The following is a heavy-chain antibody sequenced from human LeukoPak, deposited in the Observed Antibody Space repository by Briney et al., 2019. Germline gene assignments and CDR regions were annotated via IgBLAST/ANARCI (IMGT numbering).Heavy chain of an antibody. J-gene: IGHJ4*02. Sequence: SETLSLTCTVSGGSISSYYWSWIRQPPGKGLEWIGYIYYSGSTNYNPSLKSRVTISVDTSKNQFSLKLSSVTAADTAVYYCARVLGREGYFDYWGQGTLVTVSS. CDR2: IYYSGST. D-gene: IGHD3-10*01. CDR1: GGSISSYY. CDR3: ARVLGREGYFDY. V-gene: IGHV4-59*01.